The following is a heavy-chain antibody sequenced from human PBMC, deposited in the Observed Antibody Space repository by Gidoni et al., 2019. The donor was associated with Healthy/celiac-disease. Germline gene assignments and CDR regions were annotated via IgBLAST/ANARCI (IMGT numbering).Heavy chain of an antibody. Sequence: EVQLVESGGGLVQPGGSLRLSCAASGFTFSSYSMNWVRQAPGKGLEWVSYISSSSSTIDYADSVKGRFTISRDNVKNSLYLQMNSLRAEDTAVYYCARVGYSYGLYYYYGMDVWDQGTTVTVSS. J-gene: IGHJ6*02. CDR1: GFTFSSYS. D-gene: IGHD5-18*01. V-gene: IGHV3-48*01. CDR2: ISSSSSTI. CDR3: ARVGYSYGLYYYYGMDV.